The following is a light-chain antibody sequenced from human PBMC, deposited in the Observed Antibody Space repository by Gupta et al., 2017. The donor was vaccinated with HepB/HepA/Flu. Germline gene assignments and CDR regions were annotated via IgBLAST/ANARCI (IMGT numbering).Light chain of an antibody. J-gene: IGKJ1*01. Sequence: EILMTQSPATLSVSPGEGATLPCRASQSVSSNLAWYQQKPCQAPRLVIYGSSTRASGIPARFSGSGSGTEFTLTISSLQSEDFAVSYCQQYNTWPQTFGQGTKVEI. CDR3: QQYNTWPQT. CDR1: QSVSSN. CDR2: GSS. V-gene: IGKV3-15*01.